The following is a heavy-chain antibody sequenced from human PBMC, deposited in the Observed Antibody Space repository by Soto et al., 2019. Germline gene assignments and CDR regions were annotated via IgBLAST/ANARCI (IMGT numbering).Heavy chain of an antibody. CDR3: ARDPADFWSGYSRGYYGMDV. J-gene: IGHJ6*02. CDR1: GGSISSYY. V-gene: IGHV4-59*01. D-gene: IGHD3-3*01. CDR2: IYYSGST. Sequence: SETLSLTCTASGGSISSYYWSWIRQPPGKGLEWIGYIYYSGSTNYNPSLKSRVTISVDTSKNQFSLKLSSVTAADTAVYYCARDPADFWSGYSRGYYGMDVWGQGTTVPVSS.